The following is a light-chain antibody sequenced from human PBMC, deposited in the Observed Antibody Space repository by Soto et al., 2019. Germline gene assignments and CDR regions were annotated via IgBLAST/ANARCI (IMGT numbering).Light chain of an antibody. J-gene: IGKJ2*01. CDR3: QQSYIMPYT. CDR1: QSISSW. Sequence: DIPMTQSPSTLSASVGDRVTITCRASQSISSWLAWYQQKPGKAPKLLIYDASSLESGVPSRFSGSGSGTEFTLTINSLQPEDFATYTCQQSYIMPYTFGQGTKLDIK. CDR2: DAS. V-gene: IGKV1-5*01.